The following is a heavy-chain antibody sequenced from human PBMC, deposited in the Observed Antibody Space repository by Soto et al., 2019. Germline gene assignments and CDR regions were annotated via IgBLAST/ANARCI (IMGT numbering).Heavy chain of an antibody. V-gene: IGHV3-30-3*01. J-gene: IGHJ4*02. CDR1: GFTFSSYA. Sequence: GGSLRLSCAASGFTFSSYAMHWVRQAPGKGLEWVAVISYDGSNKYYADSVKGRFTISRDNSKNTLYLQMNSLRAEDTAVYYCARDMSHSLENRLRDGYFDYWGQGTLVTVSS. D-gene: IGHD4-17*01. CDR3: ARDMSHSLENRLRDGYFDY. CDR2: ISYDGSNK.